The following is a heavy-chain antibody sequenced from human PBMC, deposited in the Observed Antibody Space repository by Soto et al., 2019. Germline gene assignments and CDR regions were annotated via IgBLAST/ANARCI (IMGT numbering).Heavy chain of an antibody. CDR1: GGSVSSGSYY. J-gene: IGHJ5*02. Sequence: QVQLQESGPGLVKPSETLSLTCTVSGGSVSSGSYYWSWIRQPPGKGLEWIGYIYYSGSTNYNPSLKRRVTISVDTSKNQFSLKLSSVTAADTAVYYCARARTRQSIAARPVWFDPWGQGTLVTVSS. V-gene: IGHV4-61*01. D-gene: IGHD6-6*01. CDR3: ARARTRQSIAARPVWFDP. CDR2: IYYSGST.